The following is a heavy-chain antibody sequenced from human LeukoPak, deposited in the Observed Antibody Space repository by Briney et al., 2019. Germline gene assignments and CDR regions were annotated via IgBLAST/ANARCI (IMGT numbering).Heavy chain of an antibody. CDR3: AREKGTGTTSGVDF. D-gene: IGHD1-7*01. J-gene: IGHJ4*02. Sequence: PGGSLRLSCAASGFTFSSNWMHWVRQAPGKGLVWVSRINSDGSSTSYADSVKGRFTISRDNAKNTLYLRMNSLRSEDTAVYYCAREKGTGTTSGVDFWGQGTLVTVSS. CDR1: GFTFSSNW. CDR2: INSDGSST. V-gene: IGHV3-74*01.